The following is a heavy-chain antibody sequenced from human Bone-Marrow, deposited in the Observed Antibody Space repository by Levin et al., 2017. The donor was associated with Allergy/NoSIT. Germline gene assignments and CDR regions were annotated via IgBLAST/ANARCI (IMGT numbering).Heavy chain of an antibody. J-gene: IGHJ6*04. V-gene: IGHV4-30-4*01. Sequence: SQTLSLTCTVSGGSVSSGDNYWSWVRQTPGKGLEWIGYIDSSGSTYYNPSLKSRLSISVDTSKNQFSLNLSSVTAADTAVYYCARDRMVRPYGMDVWGKGTTVTVSS. CDR2: IDSSGST. D-gene: IGHD2-8*01. CDR3: ARDRMVRPYGMDV. CDR1: GGSVSSGDNY.